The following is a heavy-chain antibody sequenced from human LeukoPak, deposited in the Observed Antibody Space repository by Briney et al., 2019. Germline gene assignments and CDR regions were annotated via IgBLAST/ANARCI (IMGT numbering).Heavy chain of an antibody. D-gene: IGHD6-6*01. Sequence: GSSVKVPCKSSGATFSSYAISWVRQAPGQGLEWVGRITPTLDLAFYAQKFQGRVTLTADRSTSTAYLELTGLRSDDTAVYYCARPGVAARPDEFGYWGQGTLVTVSS. V-gene: IGHV1-69*10. CDR3: ARPGVAARPDEFGY. J-gene: IGHJ4*02. CDR1: GATFSSYA. CDR2: ITPTLDLA.